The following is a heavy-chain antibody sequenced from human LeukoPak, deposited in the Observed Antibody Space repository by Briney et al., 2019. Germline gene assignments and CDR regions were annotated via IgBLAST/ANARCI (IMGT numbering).Heavy chain of an antibody. J-gene: IGHJ3*02. CDR2: IYYSGST. CDR1: GGSISSYY. Sequence: PSETLSLTCTVSGGSISSYYWSWIRQPPGKGLEWIGYIYYSGSTNYNPSLKSRVTISVDTSKNQFSLKLSSVTAADTAVYYCARSSYYDILTGYYPAGAFDIWGQGTMVTVSS. D-gene: IGHD3-9*01. CDR3: ARSSYYDILTGYYPAGAFDI. V-gene: IGHV4-59*01.